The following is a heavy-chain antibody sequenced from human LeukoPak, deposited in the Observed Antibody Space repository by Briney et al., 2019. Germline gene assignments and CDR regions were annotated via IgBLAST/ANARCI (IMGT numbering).Heavy chain of an antibody. CDR2: IDPNSGGT. D-gene: IGHD5-18*01. J-gene: IGHJ4*02. V-gene: IGHV1-2*02. CDR1: GYTFTGYY. CDR3: ARDGRFYRGYSYGKPIDY. Sequence: ASVKVSCKASGYTFTGYYMHWVRQAPGQGLEWMGWIDPNSGGTNDAQKFQGRVTMTRDTSISTAYMELSRLRSDDTAVYYCARDGRFYRGYSYGKPIDYWGQGTLVTVSS.